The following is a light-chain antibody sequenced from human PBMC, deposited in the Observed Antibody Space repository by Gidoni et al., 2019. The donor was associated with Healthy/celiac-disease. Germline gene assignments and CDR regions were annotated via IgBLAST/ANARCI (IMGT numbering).Light chain of an antibody. V-gene: IGKV3-20*01. CDR2: GAS. CDR3: QQYGSSPCS. Sequence: FVLTQSQGTLSLSPGERATLSCRASQSVSSSYLAWYQQKPGQAPRLLIYGASSRATGIPDRFSGSGSGTDFTLTISRLEPEDFAVYYCQQYGSSPCSFGQGTKLEIK. CDR1: QSVSSSY. J-gene: IGKJ2*04.